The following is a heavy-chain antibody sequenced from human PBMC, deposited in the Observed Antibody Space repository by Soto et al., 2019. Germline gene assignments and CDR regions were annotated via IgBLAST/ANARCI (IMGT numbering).Heavy chain of an antibody. CDR3: ARDRGWFGELSYFFDY. CDR1: GFTFSDYY. J-gene: IGHJ4*02. Sequence: GGSLRLSCAASGFTFSDYYMSWIRQAPGKGLEWVSYISGSGSTIYYAGSVKGRFTISRDNAKNSLYLQMNSLRAEDTAVYYCARDRGWFGELSYFFDYWGQGTLVTVSS. D-gene: IGHD3-10*01. CDR2: ISGSGSTI. V-gene: IGHV3-11*01.